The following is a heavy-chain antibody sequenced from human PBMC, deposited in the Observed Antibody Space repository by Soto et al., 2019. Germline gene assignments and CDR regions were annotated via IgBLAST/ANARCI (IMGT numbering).Heavy chain of an antibody. Sequence: GGSLRLSCAASGFTFSSYGMHWVRQAPGKGLEWVAVISYDGSNKYYADSVKGRFTISRDNSKNTLYLQMNSLRAEDTAVYYCAKDVIGQQLDGMDVWGQGTTVTVSS. CDR2: ISYDGSNK. J-gene: IGHJ6*02. V-gene: IGHV3-30*18. CDR3: AKDVIGQQLDGMDV. D-gene: IGHD6-13*01. CDR1: GFTFSSYG.